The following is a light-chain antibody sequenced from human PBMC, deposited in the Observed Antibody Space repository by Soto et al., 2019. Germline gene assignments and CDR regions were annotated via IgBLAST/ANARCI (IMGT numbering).Light chain of an antibody. Sequence: EIVLTQSPGTLSLSPGERTTRSCRASQSVSSSYLAWYQQKPGQAPRLLIYGASSRATGNPDRFSGSGSGTDFTLTISRLEPEDCAVYYCQQFCSSPLYTFGPGTQVYVK. V-gene: IGKV3-20*01. CDR2: GAS. J-gene: IGKJ3*01. CDR3: QQFCSSPLYT. CDR1: QSVSSSY.